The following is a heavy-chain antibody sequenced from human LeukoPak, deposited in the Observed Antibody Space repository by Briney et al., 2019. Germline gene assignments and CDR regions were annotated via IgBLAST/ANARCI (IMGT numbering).Heavy chain of an antibody. J-gene: IGHJ3*02. Sequence: GGSLRLSCAASGFTFSTYWMTWVRQAPGKGLEWVANIKQDGSKSNYVDSVEGRFTIYRDNAKNSLYLQMNSLRVEDTAVYYCARDATYQKAGMYYDSFDIWVRGTMGRVSS. CDR3: ARDATYQKAGMYYDSFDI. D-gene: IGHD6-19*01. V-gene: IGHV3-7*01. CDR1: GFTFSTYW. CDR2: IKQDGSKS.